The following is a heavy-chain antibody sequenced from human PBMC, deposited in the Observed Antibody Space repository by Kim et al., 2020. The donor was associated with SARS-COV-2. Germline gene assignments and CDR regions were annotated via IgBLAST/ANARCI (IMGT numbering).Heavy chain of an antibody. J-gene: IGHJ4*02. V-gene: IGHV3-7*01. CDR1: GFTFSNYW. CDR3: ARDADRGGDLDY. D-gene: IGHD4-17*01. Sequence: GGSLRLSCAASGFTFSNYWMSWVRQAPGKGLERVAHIKKDGSEKVYVDSVKGRFTISRDNAKKSVYLQMNSLRADDTAVYFCARDADRGGDLDYWGQGTL. CDR2: IKKDGSEK.